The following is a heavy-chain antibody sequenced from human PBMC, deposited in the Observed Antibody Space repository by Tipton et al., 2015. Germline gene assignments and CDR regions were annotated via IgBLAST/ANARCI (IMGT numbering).Heavy chain of an antibody. J-gene: IGHJ4*02. V-gene: IGHV4-38-2*02. CDR3: AREGTGVYI. CDR2: ISHSGNT. CDR1: GYSISSGYY. Sequence: TLSLTCDVSGYSISSGYYWGWIRQPPGKGLECIGSISHSGNTYYNPSLKSRVTLSVDTSKNQFSLKMNSVTAADTAVYFCAREGTGVYIWGQGALVTVSS. D-gene: IGHD5/OR15-5a*01.